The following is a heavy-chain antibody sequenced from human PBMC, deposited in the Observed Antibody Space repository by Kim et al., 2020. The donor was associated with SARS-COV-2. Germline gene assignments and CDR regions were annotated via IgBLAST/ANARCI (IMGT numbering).Heavy chain of an antibody. J-gene: IGHJ5*02. D-gene: IGHD1-26*01. Sequence: ASVKVSCKASGYTFTVYYMHWVRQVPGQGLEWMGWINGNSGDTKFSQKFQGRVSMTRDTSLSTAYMELSRLTSDDTAIYFCARGTQSTTTRSRGWFDPWGQGALVTVSS. CDR2: INGNSGDT. V-gene: IGHV1-2*02. CDR3: ARGTQSTTTRSRGWFDP. CDR1: GYTFTVYY.